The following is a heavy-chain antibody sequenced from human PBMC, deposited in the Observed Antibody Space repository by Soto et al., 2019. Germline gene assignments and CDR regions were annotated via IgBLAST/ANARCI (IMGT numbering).Heavy chain of an antibody. V-gene: IGHV3-74*01. CDR2: MNEDGGTT. CDR1: GFTFSSYW. J-gene: IGHJ6*02. CDR3: ASDLSGRADV. D-gene: IGHD3-10*01. Sequence: GSLRLSCAASGFTFSSYWMHWVRQAPGKGLVWVSRMNEDGGTTDYADSVKGRFTISRDNAKNTLYLQMNSLRVEDTAVYYCASDLSGRADVWGQATTVTVSS.